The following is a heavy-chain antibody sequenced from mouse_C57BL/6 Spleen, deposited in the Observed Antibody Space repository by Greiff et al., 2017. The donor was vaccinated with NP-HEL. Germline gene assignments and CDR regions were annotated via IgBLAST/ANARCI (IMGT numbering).Heavy chain of an antibody. Sequence: QVQLKQPGAELVKPGASVKLSCKASGYTFTSYWMQWVKQRPGQGLEWIGEIDPSDSYTNYNQKFKGKATLTVDTSSSTAYMQLSSLTSVDSAVYYCARYYGNYYAMDYWGQGTSVTVSS. D-gene: IGHD2-1*01. V-gene: IGHV1-50*01. CDR2: IDPSDSYT. J-gene: IGHJ4*01. CDR1: GYTFTSYW. CDR3: ARYYGNYYAMDY.